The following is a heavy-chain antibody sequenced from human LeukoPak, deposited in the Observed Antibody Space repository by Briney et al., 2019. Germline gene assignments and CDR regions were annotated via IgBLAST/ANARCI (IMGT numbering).Heavy chain of an antibody. J-gene: IGHJ4*02. CDR3: ASARGVAAAAGGNYFDY. CDR1: GGTFSSYA. D-gene: IGHD6-13*01. CDR2: IIPILGIA. Sequence: ASVKVSCKASGGTFSSYAISWVRQAPGQGPEWMGRIIPILGIANYAQKFQGRVTITADKSTSTAYMELSSLRSEDTAVYYCASARGVAAAAGGNYFDYWGQGTLVTVSS. V-gene: IGHV1-69*04.